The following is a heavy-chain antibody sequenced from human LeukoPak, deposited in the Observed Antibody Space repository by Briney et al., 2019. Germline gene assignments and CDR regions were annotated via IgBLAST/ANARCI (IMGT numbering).Heavy chain of an antibody. V-gene: IGHV3-23*01. CDR3: AKGAFEQWLVQVIPFDY. Sequence: GGTLRLSCAASGFTFSNHGMNWVRQAPGKGLQWVSVINGGGTSTDYAGSVKGRFTISRDNSKNTLYLQMNSLRAEDTAIYYCAKGAFEQWLVQVIPFDYWGQGTLVTVSS. J-gene: IGHJ4*02. CDR1: GFTFSNHG. CDR2: INGGGTST. D-gene: IGHD6-19*01.